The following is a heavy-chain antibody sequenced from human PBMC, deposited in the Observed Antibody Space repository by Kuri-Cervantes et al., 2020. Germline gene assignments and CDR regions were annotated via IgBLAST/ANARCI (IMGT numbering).Heavy chain of an antibody. CDR1: GFTLSACD. Sequence: GGSLRLSCAASGFTLSACDMHWVRQVTGKGLEWVSTIATSGDTYYLNSVKGRFTISRESARNSLYLQMNSLRVEDTAVYYCVREAPGSASGITSFDLWGRGTLVTVSS. CDR3: VREAPGSASGITSFDL. V-gene: IGHV3-13*01. CDR2: IATSGDT. J-gene: IGHJ2*01. D-gene: IGHD3-10*01.